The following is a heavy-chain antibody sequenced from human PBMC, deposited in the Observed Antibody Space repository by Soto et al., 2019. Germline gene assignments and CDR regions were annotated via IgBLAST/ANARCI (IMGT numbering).Heavy chain of an antibody. CDR1: GYSFTSYW. J-gene: IGHJ6*03. V-gene: IGHV5-51*01. D-gene: IGHD1-1*01. Sequence: GESLKISCKGSGYSFTSYWIGWVRQMPGKGLEWMGIIYPGDSDTRYNPSFQGQVTISADKSISTAYLQWSSLKASDTAMYYCARSLRRRLERKIYYYYYMDVWGKGTTVTVSS. CDR3: ARSLRRRLERKIYYYYYMDV. CDR2: IYPGDSDT.